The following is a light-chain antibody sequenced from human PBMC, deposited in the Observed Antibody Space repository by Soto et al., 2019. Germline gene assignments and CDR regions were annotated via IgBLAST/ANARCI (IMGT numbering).Light chain of an antibody. Sequence: DIPMTQSPSSLSASVGDRVTITCPASQDISNYLNWYQQKPGKAPKLLIYDASNLETGVPSRFSGSGSGTDFTFTISSLQPEDIATYYCQQYDNLPLTFGGGTKVDI. V-gene: IGKV1-33*01. CDR3: QQYDNLPLT. CDR1: QDISNY. CDR2: DAS. J-gene: IGKJ4*01.